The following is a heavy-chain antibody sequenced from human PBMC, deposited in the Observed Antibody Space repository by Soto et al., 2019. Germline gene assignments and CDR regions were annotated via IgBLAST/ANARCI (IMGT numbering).Heavy chain of an antibody. J-gene: IGHJ3*02. CDR1: GGSFSGYY. D-gene: IGHD3-10*01. Sequence: QVQLPQWGAGLLKSSETLSLTCAVYGGSFSGYYWSWIRQPPGKGLEWIGEINYSGSTNYNPSLKSRFTISVDTPKKQLSLKLSSVTAADTAVYYCARTYGSGSRGTLDIWGQGTIVTVSS. CDR3: ARTYGSGSRGTLDI. V-gene: IGHV4-34*01. CDR2: INYSGST.